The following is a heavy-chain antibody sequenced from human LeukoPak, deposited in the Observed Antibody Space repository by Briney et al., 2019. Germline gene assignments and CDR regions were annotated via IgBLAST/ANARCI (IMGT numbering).Heavy chain of an antibody. J-gene: IGHJ5*02. CDR2: IYYSGST. V-gene: IGHV4-59*01. D-gene: IGHD4-11*01. CDR1: GGSFSGYY. CDR3: ARMTTVTSYWFDP. Sequence: SETLSLTCAVYGGSFSGYYWSWIRQPPGKGLEWIGYIYYSGSTNYNPSLKSRVTISVDTSKNRFSLKLSSVTAADTAVYYCARMTTVTSYWFDPWGQGTLVTVSS.